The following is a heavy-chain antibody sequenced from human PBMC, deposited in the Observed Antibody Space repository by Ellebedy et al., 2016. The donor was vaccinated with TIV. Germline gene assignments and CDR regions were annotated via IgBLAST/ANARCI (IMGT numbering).Heavy chain of an antibody. Sequence: GESLKISCKASGYSFTRDWIGWVRQMPGKGLEWMGIIYPGDSDTRYSPSFQGQVTISADKSISTAYLQWSSPKASDTAMYYCARHPDYHFDYWGQGTLVIVSS. CDR3: ARHPDYHFDY. CDR1: GYSFTRDW. J-gene: IGHJ4*02. V-gene: IGHV5-51*01. D-gene: IGHD3-16*01. CDR2: IYPGDSDT.